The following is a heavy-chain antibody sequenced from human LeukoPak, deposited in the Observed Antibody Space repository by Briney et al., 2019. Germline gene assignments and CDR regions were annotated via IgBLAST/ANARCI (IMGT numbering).Heavy chain of an antibody. CDR1: RFAFSSNA. CDR3: AKDYGSGSYF. V-gene: IGHV3-23*01. J-gene: IGHJ4*02. Sequence: LRVRSLRLSLAASRFAFSSNARSSVRQSPGKGLQWVSAISGSGGSTYYADSVKGRFTISRANSKNTLYLQMNSLRAEDTAVYYCAKDYGSGSYFWGQGTLVTVSS. D-gene: IGHD3-10*01. CDR2: ISGSGGST.